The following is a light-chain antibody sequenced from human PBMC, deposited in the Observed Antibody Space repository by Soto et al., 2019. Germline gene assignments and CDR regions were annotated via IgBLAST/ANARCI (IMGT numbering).Light chain of an antibody. CDR2: EVS. J-gene: IGLJ3*02. CDR3: SSYAGRKNWV. CDR1: SSDVGGYKY. Sequence: QSALTQPPSASGSPGQSVTISCTGTSSDVGGYKYVSWYQQHPGKAPKLMIYEVSKRPSGVPDRFSGSKSGNTASLTVSGPQVGDGDDFYCSSYAGRKNWVFGGGTQLTLL. V-gene: IGLV2-8*01.